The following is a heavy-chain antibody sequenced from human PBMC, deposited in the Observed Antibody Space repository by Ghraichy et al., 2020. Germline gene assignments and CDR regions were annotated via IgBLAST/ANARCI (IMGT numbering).Heavy chain of an antibody. D-gene: IGHD1-26*01. CDR3: VRDYNWSYDY. CDR1: GFTFSSRW. J-gene: IGHJ4*02. Sequence: GESLRLSCTASGFTFSSRWMAWLRQPPGKGLEWVANIKEDGSETYCVDSVKGRFTISRDNAKNSLYLQMNGLRVEDTAVYYCVRDYNWSYDYWGLGTLVIVSS. V-gene: IGHV3-7*03. CDR2: IKEDGSET.